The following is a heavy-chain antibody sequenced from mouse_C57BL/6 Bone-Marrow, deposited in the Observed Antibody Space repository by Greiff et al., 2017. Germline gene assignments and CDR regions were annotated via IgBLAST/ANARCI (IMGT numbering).Heavy chain of an antibody. CDR3: ARTRLRYWYFDV. J-gene: IGHJ1*03. V-gene: IGHV1-80*01. CDR1: GYAFSSYW. Sequence: QVQLQQSGAELVKPGASVKISCKASGYAFSSYWMNWVKQRPGKGLEWIGQIYPGDGDTNYNGKFKGKATLTVDKSSSTAYMQLSSLTSEDSAVYYCARTRLRYWYFDVWGTGTTVTVSS. CDR2: IYPGDGDT. D-gene: IGHD1-1*01.